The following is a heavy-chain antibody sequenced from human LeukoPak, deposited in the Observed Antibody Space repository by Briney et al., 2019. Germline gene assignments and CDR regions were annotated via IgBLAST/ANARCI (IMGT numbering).Heavy chain of an antibody. D-gene: IGHD2-15*01. V-gene: IGHV3-7*01. CDR2: INQDGSET. CDR3: SAILYH. Sequence: GKGLEWVANINQDGSETYYLDSVKGRFTISRDNAKESVSLQMNSLRAEDTAIYYCSAILYHWGQGTLVTVSS. J-gene: IGHJ4*02.